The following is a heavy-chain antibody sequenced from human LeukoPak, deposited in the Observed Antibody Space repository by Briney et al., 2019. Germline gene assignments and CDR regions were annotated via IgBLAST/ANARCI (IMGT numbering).Heavy chain of an antibody. CDR1: GGSISNYY. J-gene: IGHJ4*02. CDR2: IYSSGST. V-gene: IGHV4-59*01. CDR3: ARQATVTTYYFDY. Sequence: SETLSLTCTVSGGSISNYYWSWIRQPPGKGLERIGYIYSSGSTTYNPSLKSRVTISLDTSKNQFSLKLGSVTAADTAVYYCARQATVTTYYFDYWGQGTLVTVSS. D-gene: IGHD4-17*01.